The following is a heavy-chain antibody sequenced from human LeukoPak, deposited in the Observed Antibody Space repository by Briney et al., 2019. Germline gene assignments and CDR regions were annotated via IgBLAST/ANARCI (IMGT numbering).Heavy chain of an antibody. CDR1: GYSFTNYW. V-gene: IGHV5-51*01. CDR2: IYPGDSHT. J-gene: IGHJ6*03. D-gene: IGHD3-22*01. CDR3: ARLHDRSGHYSHDFSYYMDV. Sequence: PGESLKISCTGSGYSFTNYWIGWVRQMPGKGLEWMGNIYPGDSHTKYSPSFQGQIIISADKSISTAYLQWSSLKASDTAMYYCARLHDRSGHYSHDFSYYMDVWGKGTTVTVSS.